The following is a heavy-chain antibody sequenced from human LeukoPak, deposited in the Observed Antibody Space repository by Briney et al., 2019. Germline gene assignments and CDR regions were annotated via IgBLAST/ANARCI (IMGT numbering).Heavy chain of an antibody. CDR2: IIPIFGTA. V-gene: IGHV1-69*13. J-gene: IGHJ4*02. CDR1: GYTFTSYG. D-gene: IGHD5-12*01. CDR3: ATAGPMAVATSRPYYFDY. Sequence: GASVKVSCKASGYTFTSYGISWVRQAPGQGLEWMGGIIPIFGTANYAQKFQGRVTITADESTSTAYMELSSLRSEDTAVYYCATAGPMAVATSRPYYFDYWGQGTLVTVSS.